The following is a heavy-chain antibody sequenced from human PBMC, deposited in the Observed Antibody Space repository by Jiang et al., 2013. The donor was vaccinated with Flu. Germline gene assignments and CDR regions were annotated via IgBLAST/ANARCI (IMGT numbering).Heavy chain of an antibody. J-gene: IGHJ6*02. CDR3: AKSTPTWSDYKGMDV. Sequence: GLVKPSQTLSLTCTVSGDSVTSGDYYWSWVRQHPWKGLEWIGYIYNSGNTYYDPSLKRRVTISVDRSKNQLSLKLSSVTVADTAVYYCAKSTPTWSDYKGMDVWGQGTTVTVSS. V-gene: IGHV4-31*03. D-gene: IGHD5/OR15-5a*01. CDR2: IYNSGNT. CDR1: GDSVTSGDYY.